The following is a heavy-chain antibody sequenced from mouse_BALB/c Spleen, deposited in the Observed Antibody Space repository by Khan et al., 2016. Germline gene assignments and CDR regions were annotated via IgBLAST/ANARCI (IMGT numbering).Heavy chain of an antibody. Sequence: VQLQQSGTVLARPGASVKMSCKASDYSFTSYWMHWVKQRPGQGLEWIGGIYPGNSDTSYNQNLKGKAKLTAVTSASTAYMEFSSLTNEDSAVYYCTRDRDGYFDVWGAGTTVTVSS. J-gene: IGHJ1*01. CDR1: DYSFTSYW. CDR2: IYPGNSDT. V-gene: IGHV1-5*01. CDR3: TRDRDGYFDV.